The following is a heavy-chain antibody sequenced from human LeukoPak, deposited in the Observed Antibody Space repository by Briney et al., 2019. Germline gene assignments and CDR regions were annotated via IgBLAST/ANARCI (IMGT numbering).Heavy chain of an antibody. CDR3: AKVLKFYGSGRGDCEDV. CDR1: GLSFGSYW. D-gene: IGHD3-10*01. Sequence: GGFLRLSCGVSGLSFGSYWVNWVRQAPGEGLEWGADISADGNHKYYADSVKGRFTSYIDDSKTTVYIQMNRRTIEDTAVYYCAKVLKFYGSGRGDCEDVWAQGPTVTV. V-gene: IGHV3-30*14. CDR2: ISADGNHK. J-gene: IGHJ6*02.